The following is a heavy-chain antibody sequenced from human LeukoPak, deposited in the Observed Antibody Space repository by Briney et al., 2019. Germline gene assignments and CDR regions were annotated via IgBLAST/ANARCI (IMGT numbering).Heavy chain of an antibody. V-gene: IGHV3-53*01. CDR1: GFTVSSSY. CDR3: AREMLAAVAAQS. CDR2: IYSGGTT. J-gene: IGHJ5*02. D-gene: IGHD6-19*01. Sequence: PGGSLRLSCAASGFTVSSSYMSWVRQAPGKGLEWVSVIYSGGTTYYADSVKGRFTISRDNSKNSLYLQMNSLRAEDTAVYYCAREMLAAVAAQSWGQGTLVTVSS.